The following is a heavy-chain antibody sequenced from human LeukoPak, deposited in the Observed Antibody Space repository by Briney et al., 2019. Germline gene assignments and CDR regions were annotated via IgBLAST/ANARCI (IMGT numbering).Heavy chain of an antibody. V-gene: IGHV3-9*01. CDR1: GFTFDDYA. D-gene: IGHD6-6*01. Sequence: GRSLRLSCAASGFTFDDYAMHWVRQAPGKGLEWVSGISWNSGSIGYADSVKGRFTISRDNAKNSLYLQMNSLRAENTALYYCAKAVGSSSDYWGQGTLVTVSS. J-gene: IGHJ4*02. CDR2: ISWNSGSI. CDR3: AKAVGSSSDY.